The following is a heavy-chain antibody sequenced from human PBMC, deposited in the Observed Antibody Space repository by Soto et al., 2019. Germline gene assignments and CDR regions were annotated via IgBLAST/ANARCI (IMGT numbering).Heavy chain of an antibody. Sequence: LRLSCVASGFNFRAYAMGWVRQAPGKGLEWVSSITATDGNTYYADSVRGRFTISRDNSRNFLFLQMNGLRSDDTAVYYCARDDPLEGYCSGGSCYSRLGWFDPWGQGILVTVSS. J-gene: IGHJ5*02. CDR3: ARDDPLEGYCSGGSCYSRLGWFDP. V-gene: IGHV3-23*01. CDR2: ITATDGNT. CDR1: GFNFRAYA. D-gene: IGHD2-15*01.